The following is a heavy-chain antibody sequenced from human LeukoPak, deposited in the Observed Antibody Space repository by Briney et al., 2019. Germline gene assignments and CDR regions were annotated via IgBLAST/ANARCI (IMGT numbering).Heavy chain of an antibody. V-gene: IGHV1-2*06. J-gene: IGHJ4*02. CDR2: INPHSGGT. CDR3: ARVQYYYDSSGYYLGSVIDY. Sequence: ASVKVSCKASGYTFTGYYMHWVRQAPGQGLEWMGRINPHSGGTNYAQKFQGRVTMTRDTSISTAYMELSRLRSDDTAVYYCARVQYYYDSSGYYLGSVIDYWSQGTLVTVSS. D-gene: IGHD3-22*01. CDR1: GYTFTGYY.